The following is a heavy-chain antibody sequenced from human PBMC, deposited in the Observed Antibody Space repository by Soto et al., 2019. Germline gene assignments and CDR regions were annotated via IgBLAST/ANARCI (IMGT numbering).Heavy chain of an antibody. J-gene: IGHJ6*03. CDR1: GFTFSSYC. V-gene: IGHV3-30*03. CDR2: ISYDGGNK. Sequence: PGGSLRLSCAASGFTFSSYCMHWVRQAPGKGLEWVAVISYDGGNKYYADSVKGRFTISRDNSKNTLYLQMNSLRAEDTAVYYCARGSYYMDVWGKGTTVTVSS. CDR3: ARGSYYMDV.